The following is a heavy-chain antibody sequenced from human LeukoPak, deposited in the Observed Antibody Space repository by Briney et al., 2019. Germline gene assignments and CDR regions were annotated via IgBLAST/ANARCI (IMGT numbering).Heavy chain of an antibody. V-gene: IGHV1-8*01. CDR3: ARDPYYYDSSGYYYVFNWFDP. CDR1: GYTFTNYD. Sequence: ASVRVSCKASGYTFTNYDINWVRQATGQGLEWMGWMNPNSGNTGYAQKFQGRVSMTRSTSISTAYMELSRLRSDDTAVYYCARDPYYYDSSGYYYVFNWFDPWGQGTLVTVSS. CDR2: MNPNSGNT. J-gene: IGHJ5*02. D-gene: IGHD3-22*01.